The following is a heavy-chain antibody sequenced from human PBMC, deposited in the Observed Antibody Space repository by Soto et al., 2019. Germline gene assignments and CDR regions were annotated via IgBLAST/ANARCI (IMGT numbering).Heavy chain of an antibody. V-gene: IGHV4-59*01. CDR1: GGSISRYY. CDR3: ARDLWGYCGADCYPLDV. CDR2: MYNTGST. D-gene: IGHD2-21*02. Sequence: SETLSLTCTGSGGSISRYYWSWIRQPPGKGLEWIGYMYNTGSTVYNPPFKSRVTISVDTSKNQFSLKLNSVTAADTAVYYCARDLWGYCGADCYPLDVWGQGTTVT. J-gene: IGHJ6*02.